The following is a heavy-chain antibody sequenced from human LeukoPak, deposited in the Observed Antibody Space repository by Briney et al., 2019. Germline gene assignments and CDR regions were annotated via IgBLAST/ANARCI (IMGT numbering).Heavy chain of an antibody. CDR3: ARGDGGGYHQLGV. CDR2: IYYGGST. D-gene: IGHD1-26*01. Sequence: SETLSLTCTVPGHSISTDYWRSIRQPPGKGLEWIGYIYYGGSTYYNPSLKSRVTISVDTSKNQYSVMLISVTAADTAVYCCARGDGGGYHQLGVWGQGTMVTVSS. V-gene: IGHV4-59*01. CDR1: GHSISTDY. J-gene: IGHJ4*02.